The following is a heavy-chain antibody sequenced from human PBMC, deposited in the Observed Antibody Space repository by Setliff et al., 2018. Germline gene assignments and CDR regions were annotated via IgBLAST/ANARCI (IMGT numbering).Heavy chain of an antibody. Sequence: GESLKISCAASGFTFSSYSMNWVRQAPGKGLEWVSYISGSGSTIYYADSVKGRFTISRDNSKNTLYLQMTRLTSDDTAVYYCTRSSSYGMRYWFDSWGQGPLVTVSS. CDR2: ISGSGSTI. V-gene: IGHV3-48*04. CDR3: TRSSSYGMRYWFDS. CDR1: GFTFSSYS. J-gene: IGHJ5*01. D-gene: IGHD2-2*01.